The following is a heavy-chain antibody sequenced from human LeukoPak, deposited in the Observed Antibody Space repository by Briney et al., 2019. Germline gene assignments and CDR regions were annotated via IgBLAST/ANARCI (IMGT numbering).Heavy chain of an antibody. D-gene: IGHD3-22*01. CDR1: GGSISSGGYY. CDR3: ARGSVVVIGTNWFDP. CDR2: IYYSGST. Sequence: PSQTLSLTCTVSGGSISSGGYYWSWIRQHPGKGLEWIGYIYYSGSTYYNPSLKSRVTISVDTSENQFSLKPSSVTAADTAVYYCARGSVVVIGTNWFDPWGQGTLVTVFS. J-gene: IGHJ5*02. V-gene: IGHV4-31*03.